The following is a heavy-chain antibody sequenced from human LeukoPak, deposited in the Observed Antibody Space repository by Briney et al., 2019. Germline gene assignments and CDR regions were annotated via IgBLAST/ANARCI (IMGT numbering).Heavy chain of an antibody. CDR3: ASNSRAVAAYYFDY. CDR1: GFTFSDYY. Sequence: GGSLRLSCVASGFTFSDYYMSWIRQAPGKGLEWVLYISSSGSTIYYADSVKGRFTISRDNAKNSLYLQMNRLRAEDTAVYYCASNSRAVAAYYFDYWGQGTLVTVSS. D-gene: IGHD6-19*01. J-gene: IGHJ4*02. CDR2: ISSSGSTI. V-gene: IGHV3-11*01.